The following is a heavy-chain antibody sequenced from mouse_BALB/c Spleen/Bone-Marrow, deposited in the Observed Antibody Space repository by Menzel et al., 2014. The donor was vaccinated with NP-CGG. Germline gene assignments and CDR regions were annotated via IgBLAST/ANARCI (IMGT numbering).Heavy chain of an antibody. D-gene: IGHD2-14*01. J-gene: IGHJ2*01. CDR3: AKGGNYRYDSDY. V-gene: IGHV1-14*01. Sequence: EVQLQQSGPELVKPGASVKMSCKASGYTFTSSVMHWVKQKPGQGLEWIGYFNPYNDGSKYNEKFKGKATLTSDKSSSPAFMELSSLTSEDSAVYYCAKGGNYRYDSDYWGQGTTLTVSS. CDR2: FNPYNDGS. CDR1: GYTFTSSV.